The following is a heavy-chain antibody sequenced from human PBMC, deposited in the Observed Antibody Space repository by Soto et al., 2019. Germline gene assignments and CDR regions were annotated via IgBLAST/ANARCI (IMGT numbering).Heavy chain of an antibody. D-gene: IGHD1-26*01. J-gene: IGHJ4*02. CDR1: GVTFTISA. V-gene: IGHV1-58*01. CDR3: AADGAPNTNFDY. Sequence: SVKVCCKASGVTFTISAVQWVRQARGQRLEWIGWIVVGSGNTKYAQKFPERVTITRDRSTSTAYMELSSLRSEDTAVYYCAADGAPNTNFDYWRQGTLVTVSS. CDR2: IVVGSGNT.